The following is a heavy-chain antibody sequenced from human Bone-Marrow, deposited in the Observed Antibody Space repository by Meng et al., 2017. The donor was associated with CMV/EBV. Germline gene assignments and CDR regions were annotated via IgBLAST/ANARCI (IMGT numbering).Heavy chain of an antibody. CDR1: GFTFSSYA. D-gene: IGHD3-10*01. V-gene: IGHV3-23*01. Sequence: GGSLRLSCAASGFTFSSYAMSWVRQAPGKGLEWVSAISGSGGSTYYADSVKGRFTISRDNYNNTLYLQMNSLRAEDTAVYYCARGHVAYYSWGQGTLVTVSS. CDR3: ARGHVAYYS. J-gene: IGHJ4*02. CDR2: ISGSGGST.